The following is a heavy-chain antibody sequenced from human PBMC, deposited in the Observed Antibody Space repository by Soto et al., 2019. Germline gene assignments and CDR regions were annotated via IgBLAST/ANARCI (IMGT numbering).Heavy chain of an antibody. CDR2: IFYSGTT. Sequence: QVQLQESVPRLVKPSETLSLTCTVSGASIGPSYWSWIRQSPGKGLEWMGYIFYSGTTHYSPSLKSRVSMTVDSSKYQVSLTLSSVTAADTAVYYCARVSTVTNLDYWGHGMLVTVSS. J-gene: IGHJ4*01. D-gene: IGHD4-17*01. CDR3: ARVSTVTNLDY. CDR1: GASIGPSY. V-gene: IGHV4-59*01.